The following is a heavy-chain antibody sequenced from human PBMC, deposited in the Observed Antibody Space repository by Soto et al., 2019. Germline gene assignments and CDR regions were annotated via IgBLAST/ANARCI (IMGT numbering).Heavy chain of an antibody. V-gene: IGHV1-2*02. CDR1: GYTFPGYY. Sequence: GASVQDSCQASGYTFPGYYIHWVRQAPGQGLEWMGWINPDSGGTNYAQKFQGRVTMTRDTSISTAYMELSRLRSDDTAMYYCARGQYSSSWHSTYYFDFWGQGALVTVSS. J-gene: IGHJ4*02. CDR2: INPDSGGT. CDR3: ARGQYSSSWHSTYYFDF. D-gene: IGHD6-13*01.